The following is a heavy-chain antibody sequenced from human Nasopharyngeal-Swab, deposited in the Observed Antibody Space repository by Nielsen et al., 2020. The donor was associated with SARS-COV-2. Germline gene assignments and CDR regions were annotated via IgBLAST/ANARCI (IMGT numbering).Heavy chain of an antibody. CDR2: ISASGGST. V-gene: IGHV3-23*01. CDR1: GFTFNIYA. CDR3: AKDDVVRGDAFDF. D-gene: IGHD3-10*01. J-gene: IGHJ3*01. Sequence: GVLKISCAASGFTFNIYAMAWVRRAPGRGLEWVSAISASGGSTYYRNSVKGRFSISRDNSKNTLFLQMNSLTVDDTALYYCAKDDVVRGDAFDFWGQGTMVTVSS.